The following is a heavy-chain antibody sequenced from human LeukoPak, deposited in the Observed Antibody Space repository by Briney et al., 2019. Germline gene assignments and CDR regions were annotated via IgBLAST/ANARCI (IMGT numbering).Heavy chain of an antibody. CDR1: GYTFTNYG. D-gene: IGHD5-24*01. Sequence: GASVKVSCKASGYTFTNYGISWVRQAPGQGLEWMGWITPSGGTNYPQKFQGRVAITRDTSITTAYMDLSRLTSDDTAVYYCARDRYGDGFAHFDYWGQGALVTVSS. CDR2: ITPSGGT. V-gene: IGHV1-2*02. J-gene: IGHJ4*02. CDR3: ARDRYGDGFAHFDY.